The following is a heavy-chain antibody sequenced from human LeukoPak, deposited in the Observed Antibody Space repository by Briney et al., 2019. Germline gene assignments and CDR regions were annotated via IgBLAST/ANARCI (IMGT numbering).Heavy chain of an antibody. D-gene: IGHD6-19*01. CDR1: GFTFSSYA. CDR2: SETDAST. J-gene: IGHJ4*02. Sequence: GGSLRLSCAASGFTFSSYAMNWVRQAPGKGLEWVSTSETDASTYYADSVKGRFTISRDNSKNTLYLQMNSLRAEDTAVYYCARVSSSSGWYVGFDYWGQGTLVTVSS. CDR3: ARVSSSSGWYVGFDY. V-gene: IGHV3-23*01.